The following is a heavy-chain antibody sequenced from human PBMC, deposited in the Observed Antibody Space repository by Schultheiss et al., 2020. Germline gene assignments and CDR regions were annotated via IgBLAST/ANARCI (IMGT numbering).Heavy chain of an antibody. CDR3: AKAGRYGDYVVDY. CDR1: GFTVSSNY. D-gene: IGHD4-17*01. Sequence: GGSLRLSCAASGFTVSSNYMSWVRQAPGKGQKWVSGVTWNSGSIGYADSVRGRFTISRDNSKNTLYLQMNSLGADDTAVYYCAKAGRYGDYVVDYWGQGTLVTVSS. V-gene: IGHV3-53*01. CDR2: TWNSGSI. J-gene: IGHJ4*02.